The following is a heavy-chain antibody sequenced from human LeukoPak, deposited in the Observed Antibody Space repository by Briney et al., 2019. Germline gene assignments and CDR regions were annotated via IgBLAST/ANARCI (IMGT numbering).Heavy chain of an antibody. D-gene: IGHD1-1*01. CDR1: GFTFSGYG. Sequence: GGSLRLSCAASGFTFSGYGMRWVRQAPGKGLEWVSVIVGSGGRTFYADSLKGRFTISRDNSKNTLYLQMNSLRAEDTAVYYCAKHFTVGNFDYWGQGTLVTVSS. CDR3: AKHFTVGNFDY. CDR2: IVGSGGRT. J-gene: IGHJ4*02. V-gene: IGHV3-23*01.